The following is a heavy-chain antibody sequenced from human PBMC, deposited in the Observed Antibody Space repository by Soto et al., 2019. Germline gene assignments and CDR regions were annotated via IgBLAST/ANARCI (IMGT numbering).Heavy chain of an antibody. V-gene: IGHV1-3*01. D-gene: IGHD3-22*01. CDR2: INAGNGNT. CDR1: GYTFTSYA. CDR3: ARESGYYYDSSGFDP. J-gene: IGHJ5*02. Sequence: ASVKVSCKASGYTFTSYAMHWVRQAPGQRLEWMGWINAGNGNTKYSQKFQGRVTITRDTSASTAYMEPSSLRSEDTAVYYCARESGYYYDSSGFDPWGQGTLVTVSS.